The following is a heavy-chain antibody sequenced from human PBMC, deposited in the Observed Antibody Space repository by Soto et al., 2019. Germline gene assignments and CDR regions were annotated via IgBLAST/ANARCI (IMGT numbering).Heavy chain of an antibody. J-gene: IGHJ4*02. Sequence: QLVESGGGLFQAGGSTRLSCLVSGFTVGRHDMAWVRQAPGKGLEWASIIQSGGATYYPDSAQGRFIISRDNSKNTVYLQMNSLRVDDTGVYSCVRVLYDSGVVDFWGQGSLITVS. CDR3: VRVLYDSGVVDF. CDR1: GFTVGRHD. D-gene: IGHD5-12*01. CDR2: IQSGGAT. V-gene: IGHV3-53*01.